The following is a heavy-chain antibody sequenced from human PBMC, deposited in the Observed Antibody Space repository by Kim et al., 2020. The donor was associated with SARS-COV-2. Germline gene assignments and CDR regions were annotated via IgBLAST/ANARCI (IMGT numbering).Heavy chain of an antibody. J-gene: IGHJ4*02. V-gene: IGHV1-3*01. CDR2: NT. CDR3: ARDLFHTGFDY. Sequence: NTTFSHPFQGRVTFTRDTSANTASMELSSLGSEDTAVYYCARDLFHTGFDYWGQGTLVAVSS. D-gene: IGHD2-8*02.